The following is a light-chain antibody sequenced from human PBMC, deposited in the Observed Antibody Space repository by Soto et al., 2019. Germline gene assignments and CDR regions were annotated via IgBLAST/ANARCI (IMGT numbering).Light chain of an antibody. CDR1: QSISIY. CDR3: QQRSDWPPLP. J-gene: IGKJ4*01. Sequence: ETVLTQSPATLSLSPGERATLSCRASQSISIYLAWYQQKPGQAPRLLIYDASNRATDIPARFSGSGSGTDFTLTISSLEPEDSAIYYCQQRSDWPPLPFGGGTKVEIK. CDR2: DAS. V-gene: IGKV3-11*01.